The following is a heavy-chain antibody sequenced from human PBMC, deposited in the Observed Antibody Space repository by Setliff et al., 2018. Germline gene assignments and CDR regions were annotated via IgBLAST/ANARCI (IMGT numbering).Heavy chain of an antibody. V-gene: IGHV1-3*03. CDR3: ARKGPNSSSHVFGY. D-gene: IGHD3-16*01. CDR1: GYTFTSYA. J-gene: IGHJ4*02. Sequence: ASVKVSCKASGYTFTSYAMHWVRQAPGQRLEWMGWINAGNANTKYSPEFQGRVTITRDTSASTAYMELSSLRSEDTAVYSCARKGPNSSSHVFGYWGQGTLVTVSS. CDR2: INAGNANT.